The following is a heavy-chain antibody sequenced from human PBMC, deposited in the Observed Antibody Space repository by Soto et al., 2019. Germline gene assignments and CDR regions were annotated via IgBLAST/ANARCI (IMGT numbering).Heavy chain of an antibody. J-gene: IGHJ4*02. CDR3: ARETVPPSYHYYDC. CDR2: IFSGGTT. D-gene: IGHD2-2*01. Sequence: EVQLVETGGGLIQPGGSLRLSCAASGFTVSSNYMSWVRQAPGRGLEWVSTIFSGGTTHYADSVKGRFTISRDSSKNTLYLQMNSLRAEDKAIYYCARETVPPSYHYYDCWGQGTLVTVSS. CDR1: GFTVSSNY. V-gene: IGHV3-53*02.